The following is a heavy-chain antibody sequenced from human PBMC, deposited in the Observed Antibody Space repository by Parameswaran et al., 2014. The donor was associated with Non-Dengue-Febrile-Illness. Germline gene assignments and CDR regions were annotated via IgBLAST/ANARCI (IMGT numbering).Heavy chain of an antibody. Sequence: VRQAPGKGLEWVSSISSSSDYIYYADSVKGRFTISRDNAKNSLYLQMSSLRAEDTALYYCASRGLDWGQGTLVTVSS. CDR2: ISSSSDYI. J-gene: IGHJ4*02. D-gene: IGHD5-12*01. CDR3: ASRGLD. V-gene: IGHV3-21*01.